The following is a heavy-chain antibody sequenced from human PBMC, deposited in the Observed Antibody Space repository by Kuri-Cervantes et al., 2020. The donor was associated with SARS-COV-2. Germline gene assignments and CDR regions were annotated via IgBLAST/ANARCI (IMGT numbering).Heavy chain of an antibody. CDR2: ISSSSSTI. D-gene: IGHD1-1*01. J-gene: IGHJ3*02. CDR3: ARDSRSPEGLGYDDAFDI. CDR1: GFTFSSCS. V-gene: IGHV3-48*02. Sequence: GGSLRLSCAASGFTFSSCSMNWVRQAPGKGLEWVSYISSSSSTIYYADSVKGRFTISRDNAKNSLYLQMNSLRDEDTAVYYCARDSRSPEGLGYDDAFDIWGQGTMVTVSS.